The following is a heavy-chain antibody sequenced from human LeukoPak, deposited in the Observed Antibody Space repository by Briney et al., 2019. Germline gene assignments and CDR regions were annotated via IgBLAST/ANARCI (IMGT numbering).Heavy chain of an antibody. Sequence: PSETLSLTCTVSGGSISSYYWSWIRQPPGKGLEWIGYIYYSGSTNYNPSLKSRVTISVDTSKNQFSLKLSSVTAADTAVYYCAREVRRFLDLTYYMDVWGKGTTVTVSS. CDR3: AREVRRFLDLTYYMDV. CDR1: GGSISSYY. J-gene: IGHJ6*03. D-gene: IGHD3-3*01. V-gene: IGHV4-59*01. CDR2: IYYSGST.